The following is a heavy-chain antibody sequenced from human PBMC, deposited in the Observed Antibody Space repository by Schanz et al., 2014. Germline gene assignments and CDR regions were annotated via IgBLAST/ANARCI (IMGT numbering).Heavy chain of an antibody. CDR3: ARDHTTESYYSAGPPIDY. V-gene: IGHV3-33*08. J-gene: IGHJ4*02. D-gene: IGHD1-26*01. Sequence: VQLVQSGGGLVQPGGSLRLSCAASGFTFSSHWMHWVRQAPGKGLEWVAVIWYDGSNKYYADSVKGRFTISRDNSKNTLLLQMNSRRAEDTAVYYCARDHTTESYYSAGPPIDYWGQGTLLTVSS. CDR2: IWYDGSNK. CDR1: GFTFSSHW.